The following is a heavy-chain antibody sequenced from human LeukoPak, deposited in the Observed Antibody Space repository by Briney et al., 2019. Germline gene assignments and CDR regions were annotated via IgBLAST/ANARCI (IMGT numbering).Heavy chain of an antibody. CDR2: FDPEEGER. D-gene: IGHD1-1*01. Sequence: ASVKVSCKVSGYALTVLSMHWVRQAPGKGLEGMGGFDPEEGERIYAENFQGRVTMTEDTSTDTAYMELSSLRSEDTAVYFCATDLYVQSFAHYHYGMDVWGQGTTVTVSS. CDR1: GYALTVLS. V-gene: IGHV1-24*01. J-gene: IGHJ6*02. CDR3: ATDLYVQSFAHYHYGMDV.